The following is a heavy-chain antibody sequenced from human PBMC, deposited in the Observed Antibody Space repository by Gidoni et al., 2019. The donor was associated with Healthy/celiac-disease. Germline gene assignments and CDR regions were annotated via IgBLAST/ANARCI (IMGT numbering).Heavy chain of an antibody. Sequence: EVQLVESGGGLVKPGGSLRLSCAASGLTFSCYSMNCVRQAPGKGLGWVSSISSSSSYIYYADSVKGRFTISRDNAKNSLYLQMNSLRAEDTAVYYCARMYCSGGSCYPFDYWGQGTLVTVSS. D-gene: IGHD2-15*01. CDR3: ARMYCSGGSCYPFDY. V-gene: IGHV3-21*01. J-gene: IGHJ4*02. CDR1: GLTFSCYS. CDR2: ISSSSSYI.